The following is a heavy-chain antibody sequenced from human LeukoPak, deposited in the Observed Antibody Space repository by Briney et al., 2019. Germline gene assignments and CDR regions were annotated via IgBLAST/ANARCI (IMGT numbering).Heavy chain of an antibody. CDR2: INPNSGDT. CDR3: AREEAAAGNDY. Sequence: ASVKVSCKASGYTFIDHSMHWVRQAPGQGLEWMGLINPNSGDTYYAQKFQGRVTMTRDTSSSTAYMELSSLRADDTAVYYCAREEAAAGNDYWGQGTLVTVSS. J-gene: IGHJ4*02. CDR1: GYTFIDHS. D-gene: IGHD6-13*01. V-gene: IGHV1-2*02.